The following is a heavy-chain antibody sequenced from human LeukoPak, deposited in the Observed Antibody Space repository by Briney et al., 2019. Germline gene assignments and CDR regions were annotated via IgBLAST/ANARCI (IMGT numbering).Heavy chain of an antibody. CDR3: AKDLAIAAGSSAP. CDR2: ISFYGSNK. D-gene: IGHD6-13*01. J-gene: IGHJ5*02. Sequence: GGSLRLSCAASGFTFSCYGMRWVREARVKGLGWVAVISFYGSNKYYANSVKGLFTIARHNSKNTLYLQMNSLSAEDTAVYYCAKDLAIAAGSSAPWGQGHLVTVS. V-gene: IGHV3-30*18. CDR1: GFTFSCYG.